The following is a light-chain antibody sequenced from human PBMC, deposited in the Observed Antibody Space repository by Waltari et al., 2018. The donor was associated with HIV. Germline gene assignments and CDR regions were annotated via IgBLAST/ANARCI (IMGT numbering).Light chain of an antibody. Sequence: DIVMTQSPDSLAVSLGERATINCKSSLSVLYSSNNKNYLGCYQQQPGHPPKLLISWASTRDSGVPDRFRGSGSGTDCTLTISSLQAEDVALYYCQQYYGTLTFGGGTKVEIK. CDR1: LSVLYSSNNKNY. CDR3: QQYYGTLT. J-gene: IGKJ4*01. CDR2: WAS. V-gene: IGKV4-1*01.